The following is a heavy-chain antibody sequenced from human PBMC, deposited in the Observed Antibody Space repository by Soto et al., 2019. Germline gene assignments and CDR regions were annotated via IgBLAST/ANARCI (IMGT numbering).Heavy chain of an antibody. D-gene: IGHD5-18*01. J-gene: IGHJ6*02. CDR1: GFTFSSYA. Sequence: GGSLRLSCAASGFTFSSYAMHWVRQAPGKGLEWVAVISYDGSNKYYADSVKGRFTISRDNSKNTLYLQMNSLRAEDTAVYYCARETPTKDTAMVRVWYYYYGMDVWGQGTTVTVSS. V-gene: IGHV3-30-3*01. CDR3: ARETPTKDTAMVRVWYYYYGMDV. CDR2: ISYDGSNK.